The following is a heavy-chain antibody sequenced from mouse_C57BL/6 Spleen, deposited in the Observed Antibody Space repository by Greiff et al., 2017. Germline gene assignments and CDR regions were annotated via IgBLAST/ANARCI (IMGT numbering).Heavy chain of an antibody. J-gene: IGHJ1*03. CDR2: IYPGSGST. D-gene: IGHD2-5*01. Sequence: VKLQQPGAELVKPGASVKMSCKASGYTFTSYWITWVKQRPGQGLEWIGDIYPGSGSTNYNEKFKSKATLTVDTSSSTAYMQLSSLTSEDSAVYYCARRRVDSNYDDWYFDVWGTGTTVTVSS. V-gene: IGHV1-55*01. CDR1: GYTFTSYW. CDR3: ARRRVDSNYDDWYFDV.